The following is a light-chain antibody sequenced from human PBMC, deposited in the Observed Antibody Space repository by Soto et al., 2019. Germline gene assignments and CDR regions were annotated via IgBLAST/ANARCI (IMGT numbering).Light chain of an antibody. J-gene: IGLJ2*01. Sequence: QSVLTQPPSASGSPGQSVTISCTGTSSDVGGYTSVSWYQHHPGKAPKLMIYAVSRRPSRVPDRFSGSKSGNTASLTVSGLQAEDEADYYCSSYSGSINVVFGGGTQLTVL. CDR1: SSDVGGYTS. CDR3: SSYSGSINVV. V-gene: IGLV2-8*01. CDR2: AVS.